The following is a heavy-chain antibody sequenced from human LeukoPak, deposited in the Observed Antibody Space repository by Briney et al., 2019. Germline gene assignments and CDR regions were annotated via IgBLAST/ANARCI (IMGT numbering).Heavy chain of an antibody. CDR3: ARLYYDFWSGYSSEFDP. V-gene: IGHV4-30-4*01. Sequence: SETLSLTCTVSGGSISSGDYYWSWIRQPPGKGLEWIGYIYYSVSTYYNPSLKSRVTISVDTSKNQFSLKLSSVTAADTAVYYCARLYYDFWSGYSSEFDPWGQGTLVTVSS. J-gene: IGHJ5*02. CDR1: GGSISSGDYY. D-gene: IGHD3-3*01. CDR2: IYYSVST.